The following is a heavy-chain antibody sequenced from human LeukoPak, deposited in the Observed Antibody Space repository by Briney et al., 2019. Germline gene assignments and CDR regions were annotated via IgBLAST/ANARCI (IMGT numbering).Heavy chain of an antibody. CDR1: GGSISSYY. CDR3: ARERAGDVDAFDI. D-gene: IGHD7-27*01. V-gene: IGHV4-59*01. J-gene: IGHJ3*02. Sequence: SETLSLTCTVSGGSISSYYWSWIRQPPGKGLEWIGYIYYSGSTNYNPSLKSRVTISVDTSKNQFSLKLCSVTAADTAVYYCARERAGDVDAFDIWGQGTMVTVSS. CDR2: IYYSGST.